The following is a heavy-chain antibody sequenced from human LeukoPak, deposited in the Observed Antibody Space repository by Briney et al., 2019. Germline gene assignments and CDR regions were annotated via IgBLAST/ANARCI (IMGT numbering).Heavy chain of an antibody. J-gene: IGHJ6*02. V-gene: IGHV3-21*01. CDR3: ARNLGIAAAGRGMDV. CDR1: GFTFSSYS. D-gene: IGHD6-13*01. CDR2: ISSSSSYI. Sequence: SGGSLRLSCAASGFTFSSYSMNWVRQAPGKGLEWVSSISSSSSYIYYADSVKGRFTIPRDNAKNSLYLQMNSLRAEDTAVYYCARNLGIAAAGRGMDVWGQGTTVTVSS.